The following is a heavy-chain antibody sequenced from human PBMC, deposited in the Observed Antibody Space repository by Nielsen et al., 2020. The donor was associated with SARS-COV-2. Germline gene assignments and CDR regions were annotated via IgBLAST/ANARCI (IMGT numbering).Heavy chain of an antibody. J-gene: IGHJ5*02. D-gene: IGHD6-19*01. CDR3: ARSSNIAVASDP. Sequence: SSTLSLTFTVSGGSISSSRYYWCWIRQPPGKGLEWIGSIYYSVSTYYNPSLKSRVTISVDTSKNQFSLKLSSVTAADTAVYYCARSSNIAVASDPWGQGTLVTVSS. V-gene: IGHV4-39*01. CDR2: IYYSVST. CDR1: GGSISSSRYY.